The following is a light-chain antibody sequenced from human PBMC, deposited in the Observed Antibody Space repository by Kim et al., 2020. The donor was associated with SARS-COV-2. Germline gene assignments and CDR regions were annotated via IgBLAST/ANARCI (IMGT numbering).Light chain of an antibody. J-gene: IGLJ3*02. Sequence: GQSITFSCFGASTDIGGYDYVSWYQHHPGKAPKLILFDVTERPSGVSNRFSGSKSGYTASLTISGLQPEDEADYYCSSYTSSSTLLFGGGTKLAVL. CDR1: STDIGGYDY. CDR3: SSYTSSSTLL. CDR2: DVT. V-gene: IGLV2-14*03.